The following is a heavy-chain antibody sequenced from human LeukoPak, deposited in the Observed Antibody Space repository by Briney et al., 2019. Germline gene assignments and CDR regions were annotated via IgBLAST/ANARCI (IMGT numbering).Heavy chain of an antibody. CDR2: IDHSGST. D-gene: IGHD3-10*02. V-gene: IGHV4-38-2*02. J-gene: IGHJ6*03. CDR3: ARLPHCSDSMRCYVGGHHMDV. CDR1: GYSISYGYY. Sequence: SETLSLTCIVAGYSISYGYYWGWIRQPPGKGLEGIGSIDHSGSTSYTPSLKSRVTISVDTSKNQFSLKVNSVTAADTAVYYCARLPHCSDSMRCYVGGHHMDVWGKGTTVAVSS.